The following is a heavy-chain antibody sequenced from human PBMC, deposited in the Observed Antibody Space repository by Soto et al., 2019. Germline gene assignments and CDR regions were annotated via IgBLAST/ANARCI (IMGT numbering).Heavy chain of an antibody. CDR1: GYTFTSYA. J-gene: IGHJ6*03. D-gene: IGHD3-10*01. CDR2: INAGNGNT. V-gene: IGHV1-3*01. Sequence: QVQLVQSGAEVKKPGASVKVSCKASGYTFTSYAMHWVRQAPGQRLEWMGWINAGNGNTKYSQKFQGRVTITRDTSASTAYMELSSLRSEDTAVYYCARDRLTMVRGVIGPSYYMDVWGKGTTVTVSS. CDR3: ARDRLTMVRGVIGPSYYMDV.